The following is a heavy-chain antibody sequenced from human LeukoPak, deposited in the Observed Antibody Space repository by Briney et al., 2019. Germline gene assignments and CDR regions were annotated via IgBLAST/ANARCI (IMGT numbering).Heavy chain of an antibody. CDR1: GFTFSTYW. CDR3: ARDSAGNDY. D-gene: IGHD6-13*01. J-gene: IGHJ4*02. V-gene: IGHV3-7*01. CDR2: IKQDGSEK. Sequence: PGGSLRLSYEASGFTFSTYWMSWVRQAPGKGLEWVANIKQDGSEKYYVDSVKGRFTISRDNAKNSLYLQMNSLRAEDTAMYYCARDSAGNDYWGQETLVTVSS.